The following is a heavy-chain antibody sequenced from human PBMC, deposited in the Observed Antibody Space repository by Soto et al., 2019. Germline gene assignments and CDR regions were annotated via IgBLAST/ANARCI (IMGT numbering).Heavy chain of an antibody. CDR3: AREAYGSGLPGADYYGLDV. J-gene: IGHJ6*02. D-gene: IGHD3-10*01. CDR2: IIPVLGTT. Sequence: QVQLVQSGSEVKKPGSSVKVSCKASGGTFTSSAMSWVRQAPGQGLEWMGGIIPVLGTTTYSETFQGRLTSTADETSTVYMELSGLTSDDTAVYYCAREAYGSGLPGADYYGLDVWGQGTAVIVSS. V-gene: IGHV1-69*01. CDR1: GGTFTSSA.